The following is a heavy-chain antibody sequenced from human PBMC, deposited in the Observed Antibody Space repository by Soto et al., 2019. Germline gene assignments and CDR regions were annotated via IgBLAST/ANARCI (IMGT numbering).Heavy chain of an antibody. V-gene: IGHV4-59*01. CDR1: GGSISSYY. J-gene: IGHJ6*02. Sequence: SETLSLTCTVSGGSISSYYWSWIRQPPGKGLEWIGYIYYSGSTNYNPSLKSRVTISVDTSKNQFSLKLSSVTAADTAVYYCAGVPDSDYYYGMDVWGQGTTVTVSS. CDR2: IYYSGST. CDR3: AGVPDSDYYYGMDV.